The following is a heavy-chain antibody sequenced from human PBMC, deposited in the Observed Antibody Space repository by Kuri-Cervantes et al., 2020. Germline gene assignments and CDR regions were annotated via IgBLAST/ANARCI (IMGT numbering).Heavy chain of an antibody. Sequence: SETLSLTCTVSGGSISSSSYYWGWIRQPPGKGLEWIGSIYYSGSTYYNPSLKSRVTLSLDTSKNQFSLKLNSVTAADTAVYYCASFRGWEQRHDYWGQGTLVTVSS. J-gene: IGHJ4*02. V-gene: IGHV4-39*01. CDR3: ASFRGWEQRHDY. D-gene: IGHD1-26*01. CDR2: IYYSGST. CDR1: GGSISSSSYY.